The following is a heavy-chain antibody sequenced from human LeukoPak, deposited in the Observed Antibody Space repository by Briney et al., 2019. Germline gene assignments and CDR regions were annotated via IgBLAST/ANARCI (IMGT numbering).Heavy chain of an antibody. Sequence: PSETLSLTCSVSGGSVSRDYWSCIRQPPRKRLEWLGYIYNIGGTNYNPSLKSRVSISVDTSKNQFSLMLTSVTAADTAVYYCAREAVTGTLDYWGQGALVTVSS. CDR2: IYNIGGT. V-gene: IGHV4-59*02. J-gene: IGHJ4*02. D-gene: IGHD6-19*01. CDR1: GGSVSRDY. CDR3: AREAVTGTLDY.